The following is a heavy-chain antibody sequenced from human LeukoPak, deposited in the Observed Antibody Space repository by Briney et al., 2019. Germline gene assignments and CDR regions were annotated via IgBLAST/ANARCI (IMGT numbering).Heavy chain of an antibody. CDR2: ISSSGSTI. V-gene: IGHV3-48*03. Sequence: TGGSLRLSCAASGFTFSSYEMNWVRQAPGKRLEWVSYISSSGSTIYYADSVKGRFTISRDNAKNSLYLQMNSLRAEDTAVYYCAVTTGLIDDYWGQGTLVTVSS. J-gene: IGHJ4*02. CDR1: GFTFSSYE. D-gene: IGHD4-17*01. CDR3: AVTTGLIDDY.